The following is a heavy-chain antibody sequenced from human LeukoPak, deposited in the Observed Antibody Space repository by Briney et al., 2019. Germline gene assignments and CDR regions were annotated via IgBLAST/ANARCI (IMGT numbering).Heavy chain of an antibody. Sequence: ASVKVSCKASGYTFNSYGVSWVRQAPGQGLECMGWINPYNGNAKYALNVQDRVTMTTDTSTSAAYLELRSLRSDDTAMYYCAREIYGRFDYWGQGTLVTVSS. V-gene: IGHV1-18*01. CDR2: INPYNGNA. D-gene: IGHD4-17*01. CDR3: AREIYGRFDY. CDR1: GYTFNSYG. J-gene: IGHJ4*02.